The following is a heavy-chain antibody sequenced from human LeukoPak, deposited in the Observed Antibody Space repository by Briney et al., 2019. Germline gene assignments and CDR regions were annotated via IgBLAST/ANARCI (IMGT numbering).Heavy chain of an antibody. D-gene: IGHD2-2*01. Sequence: PGGSLRLSCAASGFTFSSYAMHWVRQAPGKGLQWVSYINDESSDIHYAGSVRGRFTISRDDARQTLYLQLSSLRVEDTAVYYCARDTFQPGLIDSWGQGTLVTVSS. V-gene: IGHV3-21*05. CDR3: ARDTFQPGLIDS. J-gene: IGHJ4*02. CDR2: INDESSDI. CDR1: GFTFSSYA.